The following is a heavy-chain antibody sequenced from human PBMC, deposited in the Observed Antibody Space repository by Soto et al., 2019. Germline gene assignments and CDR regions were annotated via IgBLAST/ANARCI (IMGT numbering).Heavy chain of an antibody. D-gene: IGHD4-17*01. CDR1: GYTFTSYG. CDR2: ISAYNGNT. Sequence: ASVKVSCKASGYTFTSYGISWVRQAPGQGLEWMGWISAYNGNTNYAQKLQGRVTMTTDTSTSTAYMELRSLRSDDTAVYYCARDLHYGDFRGASYYCYGMDVWGQGTTVTVSS. CDR3: ARDLHYGDFRGASYYCYGMDV. V-gene: IGHV1-18*01. J-gene: IGHJ6*02.